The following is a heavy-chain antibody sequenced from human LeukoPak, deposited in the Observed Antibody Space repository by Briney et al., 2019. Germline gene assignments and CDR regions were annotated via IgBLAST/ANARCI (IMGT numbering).Heavy chain of an antibody. CDR2: IRQLGNEK. D-gene: IGHD4-17*01. Sequence: PGGSLRLSCAASGFTFSSYWMRWVRQAPGKGLEWVANIRQLGNEKYYVDSVKGRFTISRDNAKNSLYLQMNSLRAEDTAVYYCTRDYWDYGDYFSDFWGPGTQVTVSS. CDR3: TRDYWDYGDYFSDF. CDR1: GFTFSSYW. J-gene: IGHJ4*02. V-gene: IGHV3-7*01.